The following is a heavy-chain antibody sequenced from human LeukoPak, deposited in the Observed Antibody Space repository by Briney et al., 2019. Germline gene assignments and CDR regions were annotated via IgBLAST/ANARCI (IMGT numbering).Heavy chain of an antibody. J-gene: IGHJ4*02. D-gene: IGHD5-12*01. CDR1: GYTFTSYD. V-gene: IGHV1-8*01. Sequence: ASVTVSCKVSGYTFTSYDINWVRQATGQGLEWMGWMNPNSGNTGYAQKFQGRVTMTRNIAISTAYMELSSLRSEDTAVYYCAVTRGYSGYDFRFNYWGQGTLVTVSS. CDR3: AVTRGYSGYDFRFNY. CDR2: MNPNSGNT.